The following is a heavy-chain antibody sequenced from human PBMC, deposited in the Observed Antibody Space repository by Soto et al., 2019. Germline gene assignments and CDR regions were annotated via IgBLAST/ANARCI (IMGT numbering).Heavy chain of an antibody. D-gene: IGHD2-2*01. CDR2: ISYDGSNK. Sequence: GGSLRLSCAASGFTFSSYGMHWVRQAPGKGLEWVAVISYDGSNKYYADSVKGRFTISRDNSKNTLYLQMNSLRAEDTAVYYCAKSYGDIVVVPAATDFGVHYDYWGQGTLVTVSS. CDR3: AKSYGDIVVVPAATDFGVHYDY. J-gene: IGHJ4*02. CDR1: GFTFSSYG. V-gene: IGHV3-30*18.